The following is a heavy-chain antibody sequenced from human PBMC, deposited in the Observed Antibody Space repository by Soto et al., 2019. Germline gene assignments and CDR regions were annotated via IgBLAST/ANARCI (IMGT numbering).Heavy chain of an antibody. CDR2: IYYSGST. V-gene: IGHV4-39*01. CDR1: GGSISSSSYY. D-gene: IGHD3-3*01. CDR3: ARRGYYDFWSGYSPDDAFDI. Sequence: SETLSLTCTVSGGSISSSSYYWGWIRQPPGKGLEWIGSIYYSGSTYYNPSLKSRVTISVDTSKNQFSLKLSSVTAADTAVYYCARRGYYDFWSGYSPDDAFDIWGQGTMVTVSS. J-gene: IGHJ3*02.